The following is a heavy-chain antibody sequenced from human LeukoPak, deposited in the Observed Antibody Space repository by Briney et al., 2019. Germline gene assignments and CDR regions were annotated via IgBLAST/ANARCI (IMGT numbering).Heavy chain of an antibody. J-gene: IGHJ6*03. V-gene: IGHV1-69*06. D-gene: IGHD4-23*01. CDR2: IIPIFGTA. CDR3: ARERAGNSISIDYYYMDV. Sequence: ASVKVSCKASGGTFSSYAISWVRQAPGQGLEWMGGIIPIFGTANYAQKFQGRVTITADKSTSTAYMELSSLRSEDTAVYYCARERAGNSISIDYYYMDVWGKGTTVTVSS. CDR1: GGTFSSYA.